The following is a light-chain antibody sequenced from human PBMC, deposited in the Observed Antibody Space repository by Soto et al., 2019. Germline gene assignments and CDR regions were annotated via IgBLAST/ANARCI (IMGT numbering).Light chain of an antibody. CDR3: QVWVNGSDHWV. J-gene: IGLJ3*02. Sequence: QSALTQPRSVSGSPVQSVSISCTGTSSDVGGYTYVSWYQQHPGKAPKVMIYDVSKRPSGFPDRFSGSKSGNTASLTISSVEDGDEAVYSCQVWVNGSDHWVFGGGTKLTVL. CDR1: SSDVGGYTY. V-gene: IGLV2-11*01. CDR2: DVS.